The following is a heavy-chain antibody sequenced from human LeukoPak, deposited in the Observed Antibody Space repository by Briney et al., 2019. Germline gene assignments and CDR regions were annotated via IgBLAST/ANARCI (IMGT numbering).Heavy chain of an antibody. V-gene: IGHV5-51*01. CDR1: GYSFTSYW. D-gene: IGHD5-18*01. CDR2: IYPGDSDT. J-gene: IGHJ4*02. Sequence: GESLKISCKGSGYSFTSYWIGWVRQMPGKGLEWMGIIYPGDSDTRYSPSFQGQVTISADKSISTTYLQWSSLKASDTAMYYCARLYSYTTLDPNYFDYWGQGTLVTVSS. CDR3: ARLYSYTTLDPNYFDY.